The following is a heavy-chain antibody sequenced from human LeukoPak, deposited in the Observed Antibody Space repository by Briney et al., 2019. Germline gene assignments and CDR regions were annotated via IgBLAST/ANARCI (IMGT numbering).Heavy chain of an antibody. V-gene: IGHV7-4-1*02. CDR1: GYTFTSYA. D-gene: IGHD2-2*01. CDR3: ARALVVVPAAILAVAGTNFDY. CDR2: INTNTGNP. J-gene: IGHJ4*02. Sequence: GASVKVSCKASGYTFTSYAMNWVRQAPGQGLEWMGWINTNTGNPTYAQGFTGRFVFSLDTSVSTAYLQISSLKAENTAVYYCARALVVVPAAILAVAGTNFDYWGQGTLVTVSS.